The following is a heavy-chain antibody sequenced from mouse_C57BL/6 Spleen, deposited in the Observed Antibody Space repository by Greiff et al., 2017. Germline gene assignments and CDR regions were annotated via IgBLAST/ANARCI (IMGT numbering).Heavy chain of an antibody. CDR1: GYTFTDYY. Sequence: VQLQQSGPELVKPGASVKISCKASGYTFTDYYMNWVKQSPGKSLEWIGDINPNNGGTSYNQKFKGKATLTVDKSSSTAYMELRSLTSEDSAVYYCARANYYGSHYFDYWGQGTTLTVSS. CDR2: INPNNGGT. CDR3: ARANYYGSHYFDY. J-gene: IGHJ2*01. D-gene: IGHD1-1*01. V-gene: IGHV1-26*01.